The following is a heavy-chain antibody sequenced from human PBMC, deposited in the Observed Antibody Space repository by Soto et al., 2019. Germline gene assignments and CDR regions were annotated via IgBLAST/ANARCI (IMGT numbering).Heavy chain of an antibody. D-gene: IGHD6-13*01. CDR2: IIPIFGTA. J-gene: IGHJ5*02. Sequence: QVQLVQSGAEVKKPGSSVKVSCKASGGTFSSYAISWVRQAPGQGLEWRGGIIPIFGTANYAQKFQGRVTITADESTSTAYMELSSLRSEDTAVYYCARLWDGSSWYGTWFDPWGQGTLVTVSS. V-gene: IGHV1-69*01. CDR3: ARLWDGSSWYGTWFDP. CDR1: GGTFSSYA.